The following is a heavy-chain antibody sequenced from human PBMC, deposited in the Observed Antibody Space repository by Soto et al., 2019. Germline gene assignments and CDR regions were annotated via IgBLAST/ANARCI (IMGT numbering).Heavy chain of an antibody. CDR2: IYYSGST. Sequence: XATLALTCTVSGGSISSYYWSWIRQPPGKGLEWIGYIYYSGSTNYNPSLKSRVTISVDTSKNQFSLKLSSVTAADTAVYYCARGLNSGYDFFPWFDPWGQGTLVTV. CDR3: ARGLNSGYDFFPWFDP. CDR1: GGSISSYY. J-gene: IGHJ5*02. V-gene: IGHV4-59*01. D-gene: IGHD5-12*01.